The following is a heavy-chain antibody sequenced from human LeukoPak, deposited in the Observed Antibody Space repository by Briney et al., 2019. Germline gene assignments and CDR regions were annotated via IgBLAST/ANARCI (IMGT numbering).Heavy chain of an antibody. J-gene: IGHJ3*02. D-gene: IGHD5-12*01. CDR3: ARPRGYSGYDPRGDNDAFDI. V-gene: IGHV1-69*04. CDR1: GGTFSSYA. CDR2: IIPILGIA. Sequence: GASVKVSCKASGGTFSSYAISWVRQAPGQGLEWMGRIIPILGIANYAQKFQGRVTITADKSTSTAYMELSSMRSEDTAVYYCARPRGYSGYDPRGDNDAFDIWGQGTMVTVSS.